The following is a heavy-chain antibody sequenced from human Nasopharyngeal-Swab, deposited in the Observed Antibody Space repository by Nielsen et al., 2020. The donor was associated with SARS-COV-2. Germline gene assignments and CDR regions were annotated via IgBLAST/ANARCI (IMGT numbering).Heavy chain of an antibody. CDR1: GFTFSSYS. V-gene: IGHV3-21*01. CDR2: ISSSSSYI. D-gene: IGHD1-1*01. CDR3: ARASRGTSTRTFDY. J-gene: IGHJ4*02. Sequence: GGSLRLSCAASGFTFSSYSVNWVRQAPGKGLEWVSSISSSSSYIYYADSVKGRFTISRDNAKNSLYLQMSSLRAEDTAVYYCARASRGTSTRTFDYWGQGTLVTVSS.